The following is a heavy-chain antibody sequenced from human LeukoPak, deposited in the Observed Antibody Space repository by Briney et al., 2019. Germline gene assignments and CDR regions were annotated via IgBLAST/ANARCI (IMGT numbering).Heavy chain of an antibody. CDR3: ARGKIYYYYYMDV. J-gene: IGHJ6*03. CDR1: GFTFSSYA. Sequence: GGSLRLSCAASGFTFSSYAMHWVRQAPGKGLEYVSAISSNGGSTYYANSVKGRFTISRDNAKNTLYLQMNSLRAEDTAVYYCARGKIYYYYYMDVWGKGTTVTVSS. CDR2: ISSNGGST. V-gene: IGHV3-64*01.